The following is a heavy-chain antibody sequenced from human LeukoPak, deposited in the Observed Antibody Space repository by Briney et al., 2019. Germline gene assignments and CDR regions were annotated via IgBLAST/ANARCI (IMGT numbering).Heavy chain of an antibody. CDR2: INPNSGGT. V-gene: IGHV1-2*02. CDR3: ARAMVRGRGWFDP. D-gene: IGHD3-10*01. CDR1: GYTFTSYG. J-gene: IGHJ5*02. Sequence: ASVKVSCKASGYTFTSYGISWVRQAPGQGLEWMGWINPNSGGTNYAQKFQGRVTMTRDTSISTAYMELSRLRSDDTAVYYCARAMVRGRGWFDPWGQGTLVTVSS.